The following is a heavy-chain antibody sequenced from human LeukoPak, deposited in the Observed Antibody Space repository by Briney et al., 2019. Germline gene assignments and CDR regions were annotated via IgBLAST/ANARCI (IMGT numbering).Heavy chain of an antibody. CDR3: ARADSRIFRS. D-gene: IGHD1-14*01. Sequence: GGSLRLSCAASGFTFSSYEMNWVRQAPGKGLEWVSYISSSGSTIYYADSVKGRFTISRDSAKNSLYLQMNSLRAEDTAVYYCARADSRIFRSWGQGTLVTVSS. CDR2: ISSSGSTI. J-gene: IGHJ4*02. CDR1: GFTFSSYE. V-gene: IGHV3-48*03.